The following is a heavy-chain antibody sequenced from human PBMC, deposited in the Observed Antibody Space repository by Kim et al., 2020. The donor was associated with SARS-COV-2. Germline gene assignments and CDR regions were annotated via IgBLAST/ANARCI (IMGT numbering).Heavy chain of an antibody. J-gene: IGHJ5*02. CDR3: ARDDYVWGSYRYQGANWFDP. D-gene: IGHD3-16*02. Sequence: GGSLRLSCTASGFTFSTYGMTWVRQAPGKGLEWVSYISSNSRVIYYADSVKGRFTISRDNAKNSLYLQLNSLTDGDTAVYYCARDDYVWGSYRYQGANWFDPWGQGTLVTVSS. V-gene: IGHV3-48*02. CDR1: GFTFSTYG. CDR2: ISSNSRVI.